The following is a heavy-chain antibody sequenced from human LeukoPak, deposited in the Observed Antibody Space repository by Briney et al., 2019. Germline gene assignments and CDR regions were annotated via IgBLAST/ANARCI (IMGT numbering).Heavy chain of an antibody. D-gene: IGHD1-14*01. Sequence: PSETLSLTCTVSGGSISSYYWSWIRQPPGKGLEWIGYIYYSGSTNYNPSLKSRVTISVDTSKNQFSLKLSSVTAVDTAVYYCACNVYHYYMDVWGKGTTVTVSS. V-gene: IGHV4-59*12. CDR3: ACNVYHYYMDV. J-gene: IGHJ6*03. CDR2: IYYSGST. CDR1: GGSISSYY.